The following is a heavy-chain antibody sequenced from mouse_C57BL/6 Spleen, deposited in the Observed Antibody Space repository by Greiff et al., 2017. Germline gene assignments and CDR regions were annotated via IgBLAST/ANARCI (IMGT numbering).Heavy chain of an antibody. Sequence: QVQLQQSGAELVKPGASVKISCKASGYTFTDYYINWVKQRPGQGLEWIGKIGPGSGSTYYNEKFKGKATLTADKSSSTAYMQRSSLTSEDSAVYFCARSGAYYSNYDAMDYWGQGTSVTVSS. CDR2: IGPGSGST. D-gene: IGHD2-5*01. V-gene: IGHV1-77*01. J-gene: IGHJ4*01. CDR1: GYTFTDYY. CDR3: ARSGAYYSNYDAMDY.